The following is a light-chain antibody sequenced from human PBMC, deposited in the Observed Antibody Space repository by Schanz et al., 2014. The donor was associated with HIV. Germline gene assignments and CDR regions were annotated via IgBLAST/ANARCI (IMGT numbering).Light chain of an antibody. J-gene: IGLJ2*01. CDR2: DVT. Sequence: QFALTQPASLSGSPGQSITISCTEINSDVGGYNFVSWYQQHPGKAPKLMIYDVTKQPSGVPARFSGSKSGTSASLVITGLQAEDEADYYCQSHDSDLSAIVVFGGGTKLTVL. V-gene: IGLV2-14*01. CDR1: NSDVGGYNF. CDR3: QSHDSDLSAIVV.